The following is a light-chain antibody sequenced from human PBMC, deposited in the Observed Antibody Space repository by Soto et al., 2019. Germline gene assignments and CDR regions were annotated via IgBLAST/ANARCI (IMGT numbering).Light chain of an antibody. CDR3: CSYAGSNSWV. V-gene: IGLV2-23*01. J-gene: IGLJ3*02. CDR1: SGDVGGYDY. Sequence: QSALTQPASVSGSPGQSITISCTGTSGDVGGYDYVSWYQQHPGKAPKVMIYEATRRPSGIPDRFSGSKSGNTASLTISGLQAEDEAHYYCCSYAGSNSWVFGGGTKVTVL. CDR2: EAT.